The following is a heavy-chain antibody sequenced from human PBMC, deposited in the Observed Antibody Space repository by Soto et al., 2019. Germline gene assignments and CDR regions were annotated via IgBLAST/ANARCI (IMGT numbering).Heavy chain of an antibody. V-gene: IGHV1-2*02. J-gene: IGHJ4*02. CDR3: ARDPGYSYGYN. CDR1: GYTFTGYY. D-gene: IGHD5-18*01. CDR2: INPNSGGT. Sequence: VASVKVSCKASGYTFTGYYMHWVRQAPGQGLEWMGWINPNSGGTNYAQKFQGRVTITRDTSASTAYMELSSLRSEDTAVYYCARDPGYSYGYNWGQGTLVTVSS.